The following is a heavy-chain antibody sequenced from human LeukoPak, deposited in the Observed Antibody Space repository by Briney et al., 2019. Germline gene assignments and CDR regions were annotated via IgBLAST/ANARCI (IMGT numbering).Heavy chain of an antibody. V-gene: IGHV4-61*01. J-gene: IGHJ6*03. CDR1: GGSISSSSYY. Sequence: SETLSLTCTVSGGSISSSSYYWSWIRQPPGKGLEWIGYIYYSGSTNYNPSLKSRVTISVDTSKNQFSLKLSSVTAADTAVYYCARDRWNDVSYYYYYMDVWGKGTTVTVSS. CDR3: ARDRWNDVSYYYYYMDV. D-gene: IGHD1-1*01. CDR2: IYYSGST.